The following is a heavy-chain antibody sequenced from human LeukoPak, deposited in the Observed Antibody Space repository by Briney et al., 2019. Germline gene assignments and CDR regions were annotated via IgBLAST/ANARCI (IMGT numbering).Heavy chain of an antibody. CDR1: GFTFSSYA. V-gene: IGHV3-23*01. J-gene: IGHJ4*02. CDR2: IRGSGGST. Sequence: GGSLRLSCAASGFTFSSYAMSWVRQAPGKGLEWVSAIRGSGGSTYYADSVTGRFTISRDNSKNTLFLQMNSLRAEDTAVYYCAKGEYYYDSSGYYVGLQTYYFDYWGQGTLVTVSS. CDR3: AKGEYYYDSSGYYVGLQTYYFDY. D-gene: IGHD3-22*01.